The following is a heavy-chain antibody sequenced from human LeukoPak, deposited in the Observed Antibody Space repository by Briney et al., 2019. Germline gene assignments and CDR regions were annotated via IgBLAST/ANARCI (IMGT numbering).Heavy chain of an antibody. Sequence: SVKVSCKASGGTFSSYAISWVRQAPGQGLEWMGRIIPIFGTANYAQKFQGRVTITTDESTSTAYMELSSLRSEDTAVYYCASSGFSSGWYPFDYWGQGTLVTVSS. CDR1: GGTFSSYA. J-gene: IGHJ4*02. CDR2: IIPIFGTA. V-gene: IGHV1-69*05. CDR3: ASSGFSSGWYPFDY. D-gene: IGHD6-19*01.